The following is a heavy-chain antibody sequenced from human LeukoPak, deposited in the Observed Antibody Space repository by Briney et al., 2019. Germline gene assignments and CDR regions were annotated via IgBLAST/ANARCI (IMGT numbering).Heavy chain of an antibody. D-gene: IGHD3-10*01. CDR2: INAGNGNT. CDR3: ARLSPRSYYGSGYYYYGMDV. CDR1: GYTFTSYA. Sequence: VASVKVSCTASGYTFTSYAMHWMRQAPGQRLEWMGWINAGNGNTKYSQKFQGRVTITRDTSASTAYMELSSLRSEDTAVYYCARLSPRSYYGSGYYYYGMDVWGQGTTVTVSS. V-gene: IGHV1-3*01. J-gene: IGHJ6*02.